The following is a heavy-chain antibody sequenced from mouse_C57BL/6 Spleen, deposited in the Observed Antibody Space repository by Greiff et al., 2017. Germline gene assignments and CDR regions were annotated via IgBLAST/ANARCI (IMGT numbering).Heavy chain of an antibody. V-gene: IGHV1-81*01. CDR3: ARWGGGEERFFDY. CDR1: GYTFTSYG. J-gene: IGHJ2*01. CDR2: IYPRSGNT. D-gene: IGHD1-1*02. Sequence: QVQLQQSGAELARPGASVKLSCKASGYTFTSYGISWVKQRTGQGLEWIGEIYPRSGNTYYNEKFKGKATLTADKSSSTAYMELRSLTSEDSAVYFCARWGGGEERFFDYWGQGTTLTVSS.